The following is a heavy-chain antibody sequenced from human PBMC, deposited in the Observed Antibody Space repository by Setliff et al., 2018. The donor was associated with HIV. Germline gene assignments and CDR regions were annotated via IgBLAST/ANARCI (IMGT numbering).Heavy chain of an antibody. CDR1: GFTFSSYS. CDR3: ARPLTSFDWLFGVNDAFDI. CDR2: ISSSSSTI. J-gene: IGHJ3*02. D-gene: IGHD3-9*01. Sequence: PGGSLRLSCAASGFTFSSYSMNWVRQAPGKGLEWVSSISSSSSTIYYADSVKGRFTISRDNAKNSLYLQMNSLRAEDTAVYYCARPLTSFDWLFGVNDAFDIWGQGTMVTVSS. V-gene: IGHV3-48*01.